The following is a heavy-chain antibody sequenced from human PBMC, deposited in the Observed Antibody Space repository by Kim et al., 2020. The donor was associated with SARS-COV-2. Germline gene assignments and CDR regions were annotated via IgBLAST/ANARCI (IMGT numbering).Heavy chain of an antibody. CDR2: ISPNSGGT. CDR1: GYTFSDYF. J-gene: IGHJ4*02. CDR3: ARDFMADDILTGYGGDN. V-gene: IGHV1-2*02. Sequence: AAVKVSCKTSGYTFSDYFIHWVRQAPGQGLEWMGWISPNSGGTNYARKFQGRVTMTRDTSISTAHMELRRLRSDDTAVYYCARDFMADDILTGYGGDNGGQGTLVTVSS. D-gene: IGHD3-9*01.